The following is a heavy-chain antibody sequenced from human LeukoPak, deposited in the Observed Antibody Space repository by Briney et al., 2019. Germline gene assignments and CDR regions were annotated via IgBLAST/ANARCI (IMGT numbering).Heavy chain of an antibody. J-gene: IGHJ4*02. CDR1: GGSFSGYY. V-gene: IGHV4-34*01. CDR3: ARGLNGIQLWFRFDY. Sequence: SETQSLTCAVYGGSFSGYYWSWIRQPPGKGLEWIGEINHSGSTNYNPSLKSRVTISVDTSKNQFSLKLSSVTAADTAVYYCARGLNGIQLWFRFDYWGQGTLVTVSS. D-gene: IGHD5-18*01. CDR2: INHSGST.